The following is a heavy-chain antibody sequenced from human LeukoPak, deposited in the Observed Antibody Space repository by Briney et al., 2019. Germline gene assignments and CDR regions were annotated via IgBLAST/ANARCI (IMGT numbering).Heavy chain of an antibody. CDR3: ARGGRRGCCSSWYSS. J-gene: IGHJ5*02. V-gene: IGHV4-38-2*02. CDR2: IYNSGST. CDR1: GYSMSSTFS. D-gene: IGHD6-13*01. Sequence: SETLSLTCTVSGYSMSSTFSWGWIRQPPGKGLEWIGSIYNSGSTYYNPSLKSRVTISVDTSKNQFSLKLSSVTAADTAVYYCARGGRRGCCSSWYSSWGQGTLVTVSS.